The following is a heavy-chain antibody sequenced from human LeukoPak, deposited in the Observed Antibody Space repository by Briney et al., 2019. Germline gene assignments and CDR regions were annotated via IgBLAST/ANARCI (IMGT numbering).Heavy chain of an antibody. Sequence: PSETLSLTCTVSGGSVSSGSYYCSWIRQPPGKGLEWIGYIYYSGNTKYNASLNRRVPISVDTSKNQFPLKLSSVTAADTAVYYCARHRRYYYDSSGYYRGDPSHMDYWGQGTLVTVSS. CDR2: IYYSGNT. CDR3: ARHRRYYYDSSGYYRGDPSHMDY. D-gene: IGHD3-22*01. V-gene: IGHV4-61*01. CDR1: GGSVSSGSYY. J-gene: IGHJ4*02.